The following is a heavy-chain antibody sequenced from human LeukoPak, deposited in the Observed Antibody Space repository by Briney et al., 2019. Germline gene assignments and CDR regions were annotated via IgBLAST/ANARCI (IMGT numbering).Heavy chain of an antibody. CDR3: ARQYCGGDCYNP. CDR1: GYTFTTYY. CDR2: FNPSTGGT. D-gene: IGHD2-21*02. V-gene: IGHV1-2*02. Sequence: ASVKDSCKASGYTFTTYYMHWVRQAPGQGLQWMGWFNPSTGGTKYAENFQGRVTMTRDTSITTAYMELSRLTSDDTGVYYCARQYCGGDCYNPWGQGTLVIVAS. J-gene: IGHJ5*02.